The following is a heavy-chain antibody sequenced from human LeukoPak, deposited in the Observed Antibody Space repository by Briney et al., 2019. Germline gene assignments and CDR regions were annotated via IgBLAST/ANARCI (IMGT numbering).Heavy chain of an antibody. D-gene: IGHD3-10*01. V-gene: IGHV4-31*02. Sequence: SQTLSLTCTVSGGSISSGGYYWSWIRQHPGKGLEWIGYSYYGGSTNYNPSLKSRVTISLDTSKNQFSLKLTSVTAADTAVYYCAKSGSYYGSTSGWGQGTLVTVSP. CDR3: AKSGSYYGSTSG. J-gene: IGHJ4*02. CDR2: SYYGGST. CDR1: GGSISSGGYY.